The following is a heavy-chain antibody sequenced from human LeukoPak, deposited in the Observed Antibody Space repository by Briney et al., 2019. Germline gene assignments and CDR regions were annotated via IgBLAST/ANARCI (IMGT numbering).Heavy chain of an antibody. CDR1: GYSFTSYW. CDR3: ARHSLAVAVTAGWFDP. Sequence: GESLKISCTGSGYSFTSYWIGWVRQMPGKGLEWMGIIYPGDSDTRYSPSFQGQVTISADKSISTAYLQWSGLKASDTAMYYCARHSLAVAVTAGWFDPWGQGTLVTVSS. J-gene: IGHJ5*02. CDR2: IYPGDSDT. D-gene: IGHD6-19*01. V-gene: IGHV5-51*01.